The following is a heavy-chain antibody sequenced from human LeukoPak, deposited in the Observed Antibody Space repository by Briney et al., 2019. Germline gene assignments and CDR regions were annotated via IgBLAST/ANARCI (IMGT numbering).Heavy chain of an antibody. D-gene: IGHD2/OR15-2a*01. J-gene: IGHJ4*02. CDR1: GFTFSDYY. CDR3: ARYIKGLYRRRIDY. V-gene: IGHV3-11*01. Sequence: TGGSLRLSCAASGFTFSDYYMSWIRQAPGKGLDGVSYIRSSGSTIYYADSVKGRFTISSDNAKNSLYLQMNSLRAEDTAVYYCARYIKGLYRRRIDYWSQGTLVTVSS. CDR2: IRSSGSTI.